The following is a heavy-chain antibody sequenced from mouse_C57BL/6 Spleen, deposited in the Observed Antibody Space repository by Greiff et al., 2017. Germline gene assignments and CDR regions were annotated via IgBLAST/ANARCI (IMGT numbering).Heavy chain of an antibody. CDR3: ASYDYDESYAMDY. V-gene: IGHV1-64*01. D-gene: IGHD2-4*01. J-gene: IGHJ4*01. CDR2: IHPNSGST. Sequence: VQLQESGAELVKPGASVKLSCKASGYTFTSYWMHWVKQRPGQGLEWIGMIHPNSGSTNYNEKFKSKATLTVDKSSSTAYMQLSSLTSEDSAVYYCASYDYDESYAMDYWGQGTSVTVSS. CDR1: GYTFTSYW.